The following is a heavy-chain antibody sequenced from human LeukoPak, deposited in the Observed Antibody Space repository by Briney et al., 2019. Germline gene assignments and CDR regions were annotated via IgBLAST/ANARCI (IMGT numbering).Heavy chain of an antibody. V-gene: IGHV3-7*01. Sequence: GGSLRLSCAASGFTFNNFAMNWVRQAPGKGLEWVANINQGGSDKYYVDSVKGRFTISRDNANNLLYLQMNSLRGEDTAVYYCTRDRSRAEDDWGQGTLVTVSS. CDR3: TRDRSRAEDD. CDR2: INQGGSDK. D-gene: IGHD1-14*01. J-gene: IGHJ4*02. CDR1: GFTFNNFA.